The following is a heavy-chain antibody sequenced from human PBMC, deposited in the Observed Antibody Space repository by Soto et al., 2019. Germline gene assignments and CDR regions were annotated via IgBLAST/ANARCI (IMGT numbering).Heavy chain of an antibody. D-gene: IGHD4-17*01. V-gene: IGHV3-9*01. CDR2: ISWNSGSR. J-gene: IGHJ3*02. CDR1: GFTFDDYA. CDR3: AQSKGALEILKTTVTTFWGPLNM. Sequence: EVQLVESGGGLVQPGRSLRLSCAASGFTFDDYAMHWVRQVPGKGPEWVSGISWNSGSRGYAESVRGRFTISRGNAKNSLYLQMNSLRAEDTALYYCAQSKGALEILKTTVTTFWGPLNMWGQGTMVTVSS.